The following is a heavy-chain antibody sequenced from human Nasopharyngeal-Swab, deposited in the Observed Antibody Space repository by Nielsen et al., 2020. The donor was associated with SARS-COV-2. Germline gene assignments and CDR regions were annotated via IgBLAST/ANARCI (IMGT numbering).Heavy chain of an antibody. CDR2: ISGSGGTI. CDR1: GFTFSSYA. CDR3: VGGGYSSSWYGGDY. D-gene: IGHD6-13*01. V-gene: IGHV3-23*01. J-gene: IGHJ4*02. Sequence: GSLRLSCAASGFTFSSYALSWVRQAPGKGLEWVSVISGSGGTIYYADSVKGRFTISRDNSKNTLYLQMNSLRAEDTAVYYCVGGGYSSSWYGGDYWGQGTLVTVSS.